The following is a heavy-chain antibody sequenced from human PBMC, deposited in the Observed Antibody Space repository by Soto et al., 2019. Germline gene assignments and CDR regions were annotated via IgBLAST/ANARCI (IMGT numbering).Heavy chain of an antibody. CDR3: ARQAGSNPHDDY. J-gene: IGHJ4*02. V-gene: IGHV4-59*08. Sequence: LETLSLTCTVSGGSISSYYWSWIRQPPGKGLEWIGYISYSGSTNYNPSLKSRVTISVDTSKNQFSLKLSSVTAADTAVYYCARQAGSNPHDDYWGQGTLVTVFS. CDR2: ISYSGST. CDR1: GGSISSYY. D-gene: IGHD3-10*01.